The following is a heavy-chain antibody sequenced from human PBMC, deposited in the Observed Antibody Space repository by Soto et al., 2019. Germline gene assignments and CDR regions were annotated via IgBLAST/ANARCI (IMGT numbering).Heavy chain of an antibody. J-gene: IGHJ5*02. V-gene: IGHV4-31*03. CDR3: ARSPRGPPIAVAGPLGNWFDP. Sequence: SETLSLTCTVSGGSISSGGYYWSWIRQHPGKGLEWIGYIYYSGSTYYNPSLKSRVTISVDTSKNQFSLKLSSVTAADTAVYYCARSPRGPPIAVAGPLGNWFDPWGQGTLVTVSS. D-gene: IGHD6-19*01. CDR2: IYYSGST. CDR1: GGSISSGGYY.